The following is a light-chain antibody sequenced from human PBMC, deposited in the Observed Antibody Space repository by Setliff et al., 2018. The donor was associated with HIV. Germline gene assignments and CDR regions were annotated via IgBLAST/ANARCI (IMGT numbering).Light chain of an antibody. CDR1: SSDVGGYDS. CDR3: CSYASNRARV. CDR2: GVN. J-gene: IGLJ1*01. V-gene: IGLV2-14*03. Sequence: QSALAQPASVSGSPGQSITISCTGTSSDVGGYDSVSWYQQHPGKAPKLLIYGVNNRPSGVSYRFSGSKSGNTASLTISALQADDDADYYCCSYASNRARVFGTGTKVTVL.